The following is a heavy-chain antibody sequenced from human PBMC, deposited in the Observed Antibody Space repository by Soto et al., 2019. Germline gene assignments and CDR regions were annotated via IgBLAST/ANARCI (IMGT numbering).Heavy chain of an antibody. CDR1: GFSFSHYW. D-gene: IGHD3-10*01. CDR2: ISPDGRTT. CDR3: ADSWLPTSY. J-gene: IGHJ4*02. V-gene: IGHV3-74*01. Sequence: LRLSCAASGFSFSHYWMHWVRQAPGKGLVWVSRISPDGRTTTYADSVKGRFTISRDSAKSTLYLQMNSLTVEDGAVYYCADSWLPTSYWGQGTLVTVSS.